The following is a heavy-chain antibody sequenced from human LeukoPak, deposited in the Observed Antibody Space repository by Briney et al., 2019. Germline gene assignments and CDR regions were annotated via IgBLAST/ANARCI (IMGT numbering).Heavy chain of an antibody. Sequence: GGSLRLSCAASGFTFSSYAMSWVRQAPGKGLAWVSAISGSGGSTYYADSVKGRFTISRDNSKNTLYLQMNSLRAEDTAVYYCAKTSDIVVVPAAINLDYWGQGTLVTVSS. CDR2: ISGSGGST. V-gene: IGHV3-23*01. CDR1: GFTFSSYA. CDR3: AKTSDIVVVPAAINLDY. D-gene: IGHD2-2*02. J-gene: IGHJ4*02.